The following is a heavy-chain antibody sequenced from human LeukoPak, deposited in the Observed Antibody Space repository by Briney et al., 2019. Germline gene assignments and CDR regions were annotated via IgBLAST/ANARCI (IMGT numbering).Heavy chain of an antibody. Sequence: GGSLRLSCAASGFTFSSYAMHWVRQAPGKGLEWVAVISYDGSNKYYADSVKGRFTTSRDNSKNTLYLQMNSLRAEDTAVYYCARAGSSGWYEYFDYWGQGTLVTVSS. J-gene: IGHJ4*02. D-gene: IGHD6-19*01. CDR1: GFTFSSYA. V-gene: IGHV3-30-3*01. CDR2: ISYDGSNK. CDR3: ARAGSSGWYEYFDY.